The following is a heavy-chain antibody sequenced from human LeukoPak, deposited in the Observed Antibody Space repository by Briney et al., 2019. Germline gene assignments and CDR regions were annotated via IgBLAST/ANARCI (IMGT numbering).Heavy chain of an antibody. V-gene: IGHV4-30-4*07. Sequence: SEALSLTCSVSGASINSGGYSWIWIRQPPGKGLEWIGHIYYSGSTYYNPSLQSRLIISLDSSRKQISLNLMSVTAADTAVYFCAREVTGTLAFDIWGQGTLVTVSS. J-gene: IGHJ3*02. D-gene: IGHD6-19*01. CDR3: AREVTGTLAFDI. CDR1: GASINSGGYS. CDR2: IYYSGST.